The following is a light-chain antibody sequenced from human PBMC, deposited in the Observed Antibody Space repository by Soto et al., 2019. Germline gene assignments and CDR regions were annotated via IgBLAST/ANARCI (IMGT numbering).Light chain of an antibody. Sequence: AQSPSTLSASVGDRVTITCRASQSISSWLAWYQQKPGKAPKLLIYDASSLESGVPSRFSGSGSGTEFTLTISSLQPDDFATYYCQQYNSYLLTFGGGTKVDIK. CDR1: QSISSW. J-gene: IGKJ4*01. V-gene: IGKV1-5*01. CDR3: QQYNSYLLT. CDR2: DAS.